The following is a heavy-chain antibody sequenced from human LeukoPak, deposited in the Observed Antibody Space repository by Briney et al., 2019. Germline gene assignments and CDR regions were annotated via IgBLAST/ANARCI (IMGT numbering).Heavy chain of an antibody. CDR3: AKGGSGSYYKGYFDY. J-gene: IGHJ4*02. CDR2: ISGSGGST. D-gene: IGHD3-10*01. CDR1: GFTFDDYA. V-gene: IGHV3-23*01. Sequence: AGGSLRLSCAASGFTFDDYAMHWARQAPGKGLEWVSAISGSGGSTYYADSVKGRFTISRDNSKNTLYLQMNSLRAEDTAVYYCAKGGSGSYYKGYFDYWGQGTLVTVSS.